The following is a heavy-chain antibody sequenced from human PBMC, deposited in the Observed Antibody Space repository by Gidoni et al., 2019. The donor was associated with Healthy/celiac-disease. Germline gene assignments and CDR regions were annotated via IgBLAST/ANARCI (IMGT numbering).Heavy chain of an antibody. J-gene: IGHJ5*02. CDR2: IYYSGST. CDR1: VGSVISVSYY. V-gene: IGHV4-61*01. CDR3: AKMRHYCSSTSCYNWFDP. D-gene: IGHD2-2*01. Sequence: QVQLQESCPGLVTPSETLSLTCTVSVGSVISVSYYWSWIRQPPGKGLEWIGYIYYSGSTNYNPSLKSRVTISVDTSKNQFSLKLSSVTAADTAVYYCAKMRHYCSSTSCYNWFDPWGQGTLVTVSS.